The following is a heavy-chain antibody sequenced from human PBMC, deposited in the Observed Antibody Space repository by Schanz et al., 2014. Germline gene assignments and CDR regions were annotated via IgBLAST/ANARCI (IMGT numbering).Heavy chain of an antibody. CDR1: RSTFSSYT. Sequence: QVQLVQSGAEVKKPGSSVKVSCKASRSTFSSYTISWVRQARGQGLEWVGRFIPILDVGNYAQQFQGRVTFTADKSTSTSYMELTSLRLDDTAVYYCARDVSAYVGSYFDYWGQGTLVTVSS. CDR2: FIPILDVG. J-gene: IGHJ4*02. CDR3: ARDVSAYVGSYFDY. V-gene: IGHV1-69*08. D-gene: IGHD5-12*01.